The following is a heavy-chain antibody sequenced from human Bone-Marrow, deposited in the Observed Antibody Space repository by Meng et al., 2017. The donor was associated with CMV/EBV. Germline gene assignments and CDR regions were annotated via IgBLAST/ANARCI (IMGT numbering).Heavy chain of an antibody. CDR3: ARGAYSNYLSHYYYYGMDV. D-gene: IGHD4-11*01. CDR2: INPSGGST. CDR1: GYTFTSYY. J-gene: IGHJ6*02. V-gene: IGHV1-46*01. Sequence: ASVKVSCKASGYTFTSYYMHWVRQAPGQGLEWMGIINPSGGSTSYAQKFQGRVTMIRDTSTSTVYMELSSLRSEDTAVYYCARGAYSNYLSHYYYYGMDVWGQGTTVTVS.